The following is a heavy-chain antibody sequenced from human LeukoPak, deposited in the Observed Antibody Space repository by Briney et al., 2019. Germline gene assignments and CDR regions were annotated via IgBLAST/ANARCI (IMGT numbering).Heavy chain of an antibody. J-gene: IGHJ4*02. V-gene: IGHV4-30-2*01. D-gene: IGHD4-23*01. Sequence: SETLSLTCTVSGGSISSGGYYWSWIRQPPGKGLEWIGYIYHSGSTYYNPSLKSRVTISVDRSKNQFSLELSSVTAADTAVYYCARGDYGGYFDYWGQGTLVTVSS. CDR2: IYHSGST. CDR1: GGSISSGGYY. CDR3: ARGDYGGYFDY.